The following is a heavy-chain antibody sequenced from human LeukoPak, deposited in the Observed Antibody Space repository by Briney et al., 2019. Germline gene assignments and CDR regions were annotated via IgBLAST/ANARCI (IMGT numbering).Heavy chain of an antibody. D-gene: IGHD2-2*01. CDR1: GGSISSGGYY. CDR2: IYYSGST. Sequence: SETLSLTCTVSGGSISSGGYYWSWTRQHPGKGLEWIGYIYYSGSTYYNPSLKSRVTISVDTSKNQFSLKLSSVTAADTAVYYCARDHRWVVVPAAMPRNYYYYGMDVWGQGTTVTVSS. CDR3: ARDHRWVVVPAAMPRNYYYYGMDV. J-gene: IGHJ6*02. V-gene: IGHV4-31*03.